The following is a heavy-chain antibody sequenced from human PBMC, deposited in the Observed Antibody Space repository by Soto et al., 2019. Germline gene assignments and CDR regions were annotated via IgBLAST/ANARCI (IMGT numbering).Heavy chain of an antibody. CDR1: GFTFSTYA. CDR2: ISGSGDST. V-gene: IGHV3-23*01. D-gene: IGHD3-10*01. Sequence: GGSLRLSCAASGFTFSTYAMIWVRQAPGKGLEWVSAISGSGDSTYYADSVKGRFTISRDNSKNTLYLQMSSLRAEDSAVYYCAGGSTDSYPGSRIFDFWGRGTLVTVSS. J-gene: IGHJ4*02. CDR3: AGGSTDSYPGSRIFDF.